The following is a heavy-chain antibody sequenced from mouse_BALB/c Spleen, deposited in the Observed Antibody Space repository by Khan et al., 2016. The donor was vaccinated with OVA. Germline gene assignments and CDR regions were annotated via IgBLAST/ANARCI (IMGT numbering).Heavy chain of an antibody. J-gene: IGHJ1*01. V-gene: IGHV2-6-1*01. CDR3: ARQIFPGYFDV. Sequence: QVQLKESGPGLVAPSQSLSITCTISGFSLTSYGIHWVRQPPGKGLEWLVLIWSDGKTTYNTALKSRLNIINDNTKSQVFLKMNSLQTDDTAMYFCARQIFPGYFDVWGAGTTVTVSS. CDR2: IWSDGKT. CDR1: GFSLTSYG.